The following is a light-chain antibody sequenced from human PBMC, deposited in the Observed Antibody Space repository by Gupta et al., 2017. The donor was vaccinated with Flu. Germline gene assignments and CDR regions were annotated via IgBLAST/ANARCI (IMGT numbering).Light chain of an antibody. CDR1: SLRSYY. CDR2: GKN. J-gene: IGLJ3*02. V-gene: IGLV3-19*01. CDR3: NSRDSSGRV. Sequence: TCQGYSLRSYYASWYQQKPGQAPVLVIYGKNNRPSVIPDRFSGSSSGNTASLTITGAQAEDEADYYCNSRDSSGRVFGGGTKLTVL.